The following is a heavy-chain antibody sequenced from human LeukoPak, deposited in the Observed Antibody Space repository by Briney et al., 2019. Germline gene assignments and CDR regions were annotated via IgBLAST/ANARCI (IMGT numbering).Heavy chain of an antibody. D-gene: IGHD1-26*01. V-gene: IGHV3-23*01. CDR1: GFTFSSYA. Sequence: PGGSLRLSFAASGFTFSSYAISWGGQAPGNGLDLVSAISGSGGSTYYADSVKGRFTISRDNSKNTLYLQMNSLRAEDTAVYYCAKTRTGAPDDYWGQGTLVTVSS. J-gene: IGHJ4*02. CDR3: AKTRTGAPDDY. CDR2: ISGSGGST.